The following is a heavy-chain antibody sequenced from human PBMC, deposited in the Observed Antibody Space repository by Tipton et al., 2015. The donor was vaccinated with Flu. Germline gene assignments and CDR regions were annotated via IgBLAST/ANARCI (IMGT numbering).Heavy chain of an antibody. CDR3: AGLGLLTHRIY. J-gene: IGHJ4*02. D-gene: IGHD3-9*01. V-gene: IGHV4-59*01. CDR2: IYYSGST. CDR1: GGAINSYY. Sequence: TLSLTCTMSGGAINSYYWSWIRQPPGKGLEWIGRIYYSGSTNYNPSLESRVTMSADTSKREFSLKLRSVTAADTAMYYCAGLGLLTHRIYRGQGTPVTVSS.